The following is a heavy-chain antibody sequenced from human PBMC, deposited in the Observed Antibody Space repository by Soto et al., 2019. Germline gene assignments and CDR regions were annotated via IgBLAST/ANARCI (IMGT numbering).Heavy chain of an antibody. D-gene: IGHD6-13*01. CDR1: GFTVSNNY. CDR3: AREPEGIAAALDY. V-gene: IGHV3-53*01. J-gene: IGHJ4*02. CDR2: IYSGGYT. Sequence: LRLSCAVSGFTVSNNYMSWVRQAPGKGLEGVSVIYSGGYTAYGDSVKGRFTISRDDAEKSLYLQMNSLRAEDTALYYCAREPEGIAAALDYWGQGTLVTVSS.